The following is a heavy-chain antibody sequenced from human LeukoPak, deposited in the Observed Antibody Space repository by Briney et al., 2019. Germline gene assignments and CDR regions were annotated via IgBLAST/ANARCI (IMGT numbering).Heavy chain of an antibody. Sequence: GASVKVSCKASGGTFSSYAISWVRQAPGQGLEWMGGIIPIFGTANYAQKFQGRVTITADESTSTAYMELSSLRSEDTAVYYCARDARESGSALDYWGQGTLVTVSS. CDR1: GGTFSSYA. V-gene: IGHV1-69*13. CDR3: ARDARESGSALDY. D-gene: IGHD1-26*01. CDR2: IIPIFGTA. J-gene: IGHJ4*02.